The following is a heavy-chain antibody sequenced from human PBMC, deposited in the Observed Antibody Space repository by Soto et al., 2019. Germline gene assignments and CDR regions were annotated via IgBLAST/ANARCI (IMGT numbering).Heavy chain of an antibody. J-gene: IGHJ4*02. D-gene: IGHD5-12*01. V-gene: IGHV3-15*01. Sequence: EVQLVESGGGLVKPGGSLRISCAASGFTFSNAWMTWVRQAPGKGLEWVGRVKSKTDGGTIDYAAPVKDRFTISRDDSKNTLYLQMNSLKTADTAVYYCIGTYSGSSMRFDYWGQGTLGTVSS. CDR2: VKSKTDGGTI. CDR3: IGTYSGSSMRFDY. CDR1: GFTFSNAW.